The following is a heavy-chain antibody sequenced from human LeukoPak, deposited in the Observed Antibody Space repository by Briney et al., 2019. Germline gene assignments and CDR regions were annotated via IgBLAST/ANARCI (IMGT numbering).Heavy chain of an antibody. CDR3: ARGGVRDYDILTGYYWEAWGLFDY. CDR2: IYYSGST. D-gene: IGHD3-9*01. J-gene: IGHJ4*02. CDR1: GGSISSYY. Sequence: PSETLSLTCTVSGGSISSYYWSRIRQPPGKGLEWIGYIYYSGSTNYNPSLKSRVTISVDTSKNQFSLKLSSVTAADTAVYCCARGGVRDYDILTGYYWEAWGLFDYWGQGTLVTVSS. V-gene: IGHV4-59*01.